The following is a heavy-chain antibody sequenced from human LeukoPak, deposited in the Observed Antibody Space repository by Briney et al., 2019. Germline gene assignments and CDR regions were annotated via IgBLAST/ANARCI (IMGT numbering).Heavy chain of an antibody. Sequence: GGSLRLSCAASGFSFSSYAVTWVRQAPGKGLEWVSSINNSGGRTYYADSVKGRFTISRDNSKNTLYLQMNSLRAEDTAVYYCASHPRIVVVPAAIGLDYWGQGTLVTVSS. D-gene: IGHD2-2*01. CDR1: GFSFSSYA. J-gene: IGHJ4*02. CDR2: INNSGGRT. V-gene: IGHV3-23*01. CDR3: ASHPRIVVVPAAIGLDY.